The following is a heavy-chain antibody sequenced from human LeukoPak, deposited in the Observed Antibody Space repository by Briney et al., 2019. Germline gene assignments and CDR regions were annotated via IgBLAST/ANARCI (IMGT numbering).Heavy chain of an antibody. J-gene: IGHJ4*02. CDR3: ARAPYYYDSSGYSC. CDR1: GFTFDDYG. V-gene: IGHV3-20*04. Sequence: GGSLRLSCAASGFTFDDYGMSWVRQAPGKGLEWVSGINWNGGSTGYADSVKGRFTISRDNAKNSLYLQMNSLRAEDTAVYYCARAPYYYDSSGYSCWGQGTLVTVSS. CDR2: INWNGGST. D-gene: IGHD3-22*01.